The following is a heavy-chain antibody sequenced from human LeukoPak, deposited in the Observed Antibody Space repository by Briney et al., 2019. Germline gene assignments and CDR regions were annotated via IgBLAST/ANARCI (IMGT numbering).Heavy chain of an antibody. Sequence: ASVTVSCKASGGTFSSYAISWVRQAPGQGLEWMGGIIPIFGTANYAQKFQGRVTITADESKSTAYMELSSLRSEDTAVYYCAREGAMATILFDYWGQGTLVTVPS. D-gene: IGHD5-24*01. CDR2: IIPIFGTA. J-gene: IGHJ4*02. V-gene: IGHV1-69*13. CDR1: GGTFSSYA. CDR3: AREGAMATILFDY.